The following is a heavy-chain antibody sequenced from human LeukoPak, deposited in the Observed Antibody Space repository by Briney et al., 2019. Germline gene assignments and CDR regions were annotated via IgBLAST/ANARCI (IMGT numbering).Heavy chain of an antibody. CDR2: IYYSGGS. D-gene: IGHD3-22*01. CDR1: GGSFSGYY. J-gene: IGHJ4*02. Sequence: PSETLSLTCAVYGGSFSGYYWSWIRQPPGKGLDYIGYIYYSGGSNYNPSLKSRVTILVDTSKNQFSLKLSSVTAADTAVYYCARLSSDNYGYFDCWGQGALVTVSS. CDR3: ARLSSDNYGYFDC. V-gene: IGHV4-59*01.